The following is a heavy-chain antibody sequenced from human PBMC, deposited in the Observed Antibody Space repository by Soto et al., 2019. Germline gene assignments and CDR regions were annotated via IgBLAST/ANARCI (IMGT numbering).Heavy chain of an antibody. D-gene: IGHD6-6*01. V-gene: IGHV3-21*01. Sequence: GGSLRLSCAASGFTFSSYSMNWVRQAPGKGLEWVSSISSSSSYIYYADSVKGRFTISRDNATNSLYLQMNRLRAEDTAVSYWASELVRVRHWYFDRWGRGTRVTVSS. CDR2: ISSSSSYI. CDR1: GFTFSSYS. CDR3: ASELVRVRHWYFDR. J-gene: IGHJ2*01.